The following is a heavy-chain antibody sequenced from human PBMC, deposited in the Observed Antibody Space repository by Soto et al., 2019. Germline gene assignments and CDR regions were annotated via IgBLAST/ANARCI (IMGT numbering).Heavy chain of an antibody. J-gene: IGHJ6*02. D-gene: IGHD6-13*01. CDR1: GFTFSPYT. V-gene: IGHV3-21*01. Sequence: EVQLVESGGGLVKPGGSLRLSCAASGFTFSPYTMNWVRQAPGKGLEWVSSISSRSSYIYYADSVKGRFTTSRDNAKNSLYLLMNSLRAEATAVYYCTRDLAAATSYGMDVWGQGTTVTVSS. CDR2: ISSRSSYI. CDR3: TRDLAAATSYGMDV.